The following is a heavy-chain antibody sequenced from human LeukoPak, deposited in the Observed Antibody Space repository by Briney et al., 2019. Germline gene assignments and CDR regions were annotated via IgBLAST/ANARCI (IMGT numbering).Heavy chain of an antibody. D-gene: IGHD6-19*01. J-gene: IGHJ4*02. CDR2: ISGIGGST. CDR3: ARGSATSGWYFDY. Sequence: RGSLRLSCAAAGFTFSSYAMSWVRQAPGKGLEWVSVISGIGGSTYYADSVKGRFTISRDKSKKTLYLQMDSLRTEDTSFYYCARGSATSGWYFDYWGQGTLVTVSS. CDR1: GFTFSSYA. V-gene: IGHV3-23*01.